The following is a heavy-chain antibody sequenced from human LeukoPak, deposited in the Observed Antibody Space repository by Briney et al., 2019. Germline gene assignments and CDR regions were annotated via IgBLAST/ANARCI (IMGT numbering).Heavy chain of an antibody. V-gene: IGHV3-48*01. CDR2: ISSSSSTI. J-gene: IGHJ4*02. D-gene: IGHD1-1*01. Sequence: GGSLRLSCAASGFTFSSYSMNWVRQAPGKGLEWVSYISSSSSTIYYADSVKGRFTISRDNSKNTLYLQMNSLRAEDTAVYYCAKEASPSTTRPAVYYFDYWGQGTLVTVSS. CDR3: AKEASPSTTRPAVYYFDY. CDR1: GFTFSSYS.